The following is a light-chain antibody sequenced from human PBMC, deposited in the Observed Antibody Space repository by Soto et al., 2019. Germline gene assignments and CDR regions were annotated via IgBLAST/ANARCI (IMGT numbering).Light chain of an antibody. Sequence: DIQMTQSPSSLSASVGNRVTITCRASQSISTYLNWYQKKPGKAPNLLIYDASRLQSGVPSRFSGSGGGTEFTLSISSVQPEDFATYFCQQSYMDPITFGQGTRLEIK. CDR2: DAS. CDR1: QSISTY. CDR3: QQSYMDPIT. V-gene: IGKV1-39*01. J-gene: IGKJ5*01.